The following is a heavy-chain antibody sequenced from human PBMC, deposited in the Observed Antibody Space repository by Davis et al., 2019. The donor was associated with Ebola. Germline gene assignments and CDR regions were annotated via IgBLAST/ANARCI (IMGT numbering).Heavy chain of an antibody. CDR2: IIPIFGTA. CDR1: GGTFSSYA. V-gene: IGHV1-69*05. CDR3: ARDQLSLWFSELLEYYYGMDV. D-gene: IGHD3-10*01. J-gene: IGHJ6*02. Sequence: AASVKVSCKASGGTFSSYAISWVRQAPGQGLEWMGGIIPIFGTANYAQKFQERVTITRDTSASTAYMELSSLRSEDTAVYYCARDQLSLWFSELLEYYYGMDVWGQGTTVTVSS.